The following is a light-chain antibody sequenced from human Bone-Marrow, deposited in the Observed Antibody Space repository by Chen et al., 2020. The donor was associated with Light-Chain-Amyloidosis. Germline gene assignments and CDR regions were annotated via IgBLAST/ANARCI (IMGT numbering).Light chain of an antibody. CDR3: QQYGTSPLT. CDR1: QTISSNY. V-gene: IGKV3-20*01. CDR2: GSS. Sequence: EIVLTQSPGTLSLSPGEGANLSCRASQTISSNYLTWYQQKFGQAPRLLIYGSSSRATGIPDRFTGSVSGTDCTLTINRLEPEDFAMYYCQQYGTSPLTFGGGTKVEIK. J-gene: IGKJ4*01.